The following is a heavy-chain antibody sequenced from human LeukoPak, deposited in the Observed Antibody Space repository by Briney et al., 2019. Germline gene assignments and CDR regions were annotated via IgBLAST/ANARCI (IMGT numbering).Heavy chain of an antibody. J-gene: IGHJ4*02. CDR1: GYTFTSYA. CDR3: ARGGPLGKRFNQLLPLDY. CDR2: INAGNGNT. V-gene: IGHV1-3*01. D-gene: IGHD2-2*01. Sequence: GASVKVSCKASGYTFTSYAMHWVRQAPGQRLEWMGWINAGNGNTKYSQKFQGRVTITRDTSASTAYMELSSLRSEDTAVYYCARGGPLGKRFNQLLPLDYWGQGTLVTVSS.